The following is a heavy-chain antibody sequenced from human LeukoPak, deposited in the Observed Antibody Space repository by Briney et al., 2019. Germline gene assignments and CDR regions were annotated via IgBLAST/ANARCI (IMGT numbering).Heavy chain of an antibody. V-gene: IGHV3-30*02. Sequence: GGSLRLSCAASGFTFSSYGMHWVRQAPGKGLEWVAFIRYDGNNKYYADSVKGRFTISRDNSKNTLYLQMNSLRAEDTAVYYCAKNPGAMTTVTLYYYYYMDVWGKGTTVTVSS. D-gene: IGHD4-17*01. CDR1: GFTFSSYG. J-gene: IGHJ6*03. CDR3: AKNPGAMTTVTLYYYYYMDV. CDR2: IRYDGNNK.